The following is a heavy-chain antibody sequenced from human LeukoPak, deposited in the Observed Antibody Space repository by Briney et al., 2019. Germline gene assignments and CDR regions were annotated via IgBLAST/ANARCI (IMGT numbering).Heavy chain of an antibody. CDR3: AKVRVGTSDCFDY. J-gene: IGHJ4*02. CDR1: GFTFSSYA. Sequence: GGSLRLSCAASGFTFSSYAMSWVRQAPGKGLEWVSGMSGSSGSTYYADSVKGRFTISRDNSKNTLYLQMNSLRAEDSALYYCAKVRVGTSDCFDYWGQGTLVTVSS. V-gene: IGHV3-23*01. CDR2: MSGSSGST. D-gene: IGHD5-12*01.